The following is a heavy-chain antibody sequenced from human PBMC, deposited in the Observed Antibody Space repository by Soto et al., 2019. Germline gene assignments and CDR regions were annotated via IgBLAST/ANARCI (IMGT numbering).Heavy chain of an antibody. CDR3: AKGHYYDNVGNWVANQAFDS. J-gene: IGHJ4*02. CDR1: GFSFNNYA. Sequence: QPGGSRLPCAVSGFSFNNYAMNWVRLAPGKGLEWVSSISGGGTGTYSADAVRGRFTISSDKSRNTVYLQMSSLRAEDTAVYYCAKGHYYDNVGNWVANQAFDSWGQGSLVTVSS. CDR2: ISGGGTGT. D-gene: IGHD3-22*01. V-gene: IGHV3-23*01.